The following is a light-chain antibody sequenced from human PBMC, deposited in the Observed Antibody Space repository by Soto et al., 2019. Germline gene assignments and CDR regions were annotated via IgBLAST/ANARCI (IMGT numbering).Light chain of an antibody. CDR2: GAS. CDR3: QQYGSSPQT. J-gene: IGKJ1*01. V-gene: IGKV3-20*01. CDR1: QSVSSSY. Sequence: EIVLTQSPGTLSLSPGERATLSCRASQSVSSSYLAWYQQKPGQAPRLLIYGASSRATGIPDRFRGSGYGTDFTLTISRLEPEDFSVYYCQQYGSSPQTFGQWTKLEIK.